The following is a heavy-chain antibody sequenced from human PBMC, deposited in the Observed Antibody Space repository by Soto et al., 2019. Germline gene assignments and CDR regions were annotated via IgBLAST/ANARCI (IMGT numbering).Heavy chain of an antibody. J-gene: IGHJ4*02. V-gene: IGHV3-21*01. CDR1: GFTFTSYT. CDR3: ARELNYYDCSGYHSTEGAH. Sequence: EVQLVESGGGLVKPGGSLRLSCAASGFTFTSYTMNWVRQAPGKGLEWVSSISSSSNYIYYADSVKGRFTVSRDNAKNSLYLQINSLRAEDTAVYYCARELNYYDCSGYHSTEGAHWGQGTLVTVSS. CDR2: ISSSSNYI. D-gene: IGHD3-22*01.